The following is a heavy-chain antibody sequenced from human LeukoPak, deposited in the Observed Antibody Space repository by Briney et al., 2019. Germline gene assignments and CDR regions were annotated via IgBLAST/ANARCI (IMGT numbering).Heavy chain of an antibody. CDR3: ASRKTTVVTDDAFDI. D-gene: IGHD4-23*01. V-gene: IGHV5-51*01. CDR1: GYSFTSYW. CDR2: IYPGDSDT. Sequence: GESLKISCKGSGYSFTSYWIGWVRQMPGKGLEWMGIIYPGDSDTRYSPSFQGQVTISADKSISTAYLQWSSLKASDTAMYYCASRKTTVVTDDAFDIWGQGTMVTVSS. J-gene: IGHJ3*02.